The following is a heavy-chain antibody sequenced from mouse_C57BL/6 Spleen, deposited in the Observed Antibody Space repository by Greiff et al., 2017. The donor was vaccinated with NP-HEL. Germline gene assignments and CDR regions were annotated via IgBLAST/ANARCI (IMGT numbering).Heavy chain of an antibody. J-gene: IGHJ4*01. Sequence: QVQLQQPGTELVKPGASVKLSCKASGYTFTSYWMHWVKQRPEQGLEWIGNINPSNGGTNYNEKFKSKATLTVDKSSSTAYMQLSSLTSEDSAVYYCAREKGFITTGAGAMDYGGQGTSVTVSS. D-gene: IGHD1-1*01. CDR2: INPSNGGT. CDR1: GYTFTSYW. CDR3: AREKGFITTGAGAMDY. V-gene: IGHV1-53*01.